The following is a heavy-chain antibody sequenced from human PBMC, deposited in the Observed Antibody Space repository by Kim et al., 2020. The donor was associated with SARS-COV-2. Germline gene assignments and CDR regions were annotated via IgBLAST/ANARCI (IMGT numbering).Heavy chain of an antibody. V-gene: IGHV3-21*01. CDR2: YI. J-gene: IGHJ2*01. D-gene: IGHD3-10*01. Sequence: YIYSADQVKGRFTISRDNAKNSLYLQMNSLRAEDTAVYYCARGGGYWYFDLWGRGTLVTVSS. CDR3: ARGGGYWYFDL.